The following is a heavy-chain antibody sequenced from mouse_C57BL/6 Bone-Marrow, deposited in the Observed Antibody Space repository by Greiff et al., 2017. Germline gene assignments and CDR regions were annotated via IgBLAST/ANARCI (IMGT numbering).Heavy chain of an antibody. CDR2: ISNGGGST. CDR3: ARPHYYGSSYRYCDV. Sequence: EVKLVESGGGLVQPGGSLKLSCAASGFTFSDYYMYWVRQTPEKRLEWVAYISNGGGSTYYPDTVKGRFTISRDNAKNTLYLQMSRLKSEDTAMYYCARPHYYGSSYRYCDVWGTGTTVTVSS. D-gene: IGHD1-1*01. J-gene: IGHJ1*03. CDR1: GFTFSDYY. V-gene: IGHV5-12*01.